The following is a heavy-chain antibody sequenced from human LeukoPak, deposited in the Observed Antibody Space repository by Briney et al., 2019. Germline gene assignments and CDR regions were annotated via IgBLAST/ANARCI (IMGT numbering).Heavy chain of an antibody. V-gene: IGHV4-39*01. CDR1: DGSISSNSYY. CDR2: ISYSGRT. CDR3: ARHSGPKGVLRFLEWVPEVDY. D-gene: IGHD3-3*01. Sequence: SETLSLTCTVSDGSISSNSYYWGWIRQPPGKGLEWIGSISYSGRTYYNPSLESRVTISVDASKNQFSLKLSSVTAADTAVYYCARHSGPKGVLRFLEWVPEVDYWGQGTLVTVSS. J-gene: IGHJ4*02.